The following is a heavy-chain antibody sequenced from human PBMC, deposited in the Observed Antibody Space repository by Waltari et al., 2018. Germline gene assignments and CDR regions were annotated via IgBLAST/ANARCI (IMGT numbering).Heavy chain of an antibody. CDR1: GYSISSGYY. CDR2: IYHSGST. D-gene: IGHD1-26*01. V-gene: IGHV4-38-2*02. Sequence: QVQLQESGPGLLKPSETLSLTCTVSGYSISSGYYWGWIRQPPGKGLEWIGSIYHSGSTYYNPSLKSRVTISVDTSKNQFSLKLSSVTAADTAVYYCARDSPGVGATIRAFDIWGQGTMVTVSS. CDR3: ARDSPGVGATIRAFDI. J-gene: IGHJ3*02.